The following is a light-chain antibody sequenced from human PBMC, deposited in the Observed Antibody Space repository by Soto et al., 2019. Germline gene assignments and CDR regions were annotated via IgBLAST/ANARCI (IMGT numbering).Light chain of an antibody. Sequence: EIVLTQSPATLSLSPGERATLSCRASQSVSSYLAWYQQKPGQAPRLLIYDASNRATGIPARFSGSGSGIDFTLTISSLEPEDFAVYYCQHRVNWPLTFGGGTKVDIK. V-gene: IGKV3-11*01. CDR1: QSVSSY. CDR2: DAS. CDR3: QHRVNWPLT. J-gene: IGKJ4*01.